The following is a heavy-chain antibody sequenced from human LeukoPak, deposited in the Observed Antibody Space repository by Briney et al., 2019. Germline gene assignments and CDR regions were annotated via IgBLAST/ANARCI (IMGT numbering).Heavy chain of an antibody. CDR1: GGSFSGYY. CDR2: INHSGST. Sequence: SETLSLTCAVYGGSFSGYYWSWIRQPPGKGLEWIGEINHSGSTNYNPSLKSRVTISVDTSKNQFSLKLSSVTAADTAVYYCARDAGGYSYGFFGYYYGSGSPYYYYMDVWGKGTTVTVSS. CDR3: ARDAGGYSYGFFGYYYGSGSPYYYYMDV. J-gene: IGHJ6*03. D-gene: IGHD3-10*01. V-gene: IGHV4-34*01.